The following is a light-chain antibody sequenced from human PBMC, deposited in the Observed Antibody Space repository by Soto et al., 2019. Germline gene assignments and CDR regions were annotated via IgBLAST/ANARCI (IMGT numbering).Light chain of an antibody. CDR2: KAS. J-gene: IGKJ1*01. CDR1: QSISSY. CDR3: QQYNSYWT. V-gene: IGKV1-5*03. Sequence: DIQMTQSPSTLSASVGDRVTITCRASQSISSYLAWYQQKPGKAPNLLIYKASNLESGVPSRFSGSGSGTEFTLTISSLQPDDFATYYCQQYNSYWTFGQGTKVDVK.